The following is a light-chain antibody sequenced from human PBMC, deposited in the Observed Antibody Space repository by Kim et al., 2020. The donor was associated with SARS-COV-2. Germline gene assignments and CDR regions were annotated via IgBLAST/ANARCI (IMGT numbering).Light chain of an antibody. CDR3: QQYGSSSLT. V-gene: IGKV3-20*01. CDR1: QSVAGTY. Sequence: EIVLTQSPGTLSLSPGDRATLSCRASQSVAGTYLAWYQQKPGQAPRILIYGASRRPTGIPDRFSGSGSGTDFTLTISRLEPEDFAVYFCQQYGSSSLTFGPGTKVDIK. CDR2: GAS. J-gene: IGKJ3*01.